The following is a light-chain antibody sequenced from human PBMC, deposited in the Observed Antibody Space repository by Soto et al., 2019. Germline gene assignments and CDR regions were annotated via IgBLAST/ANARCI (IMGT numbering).Light chain of an antibody. CDR1: SSDVGGYNF. V-gene: IGLV2-14*03. CDR2: DVT. J-gene: IGLJ2*01. CDR3: SSYTNRNTLV. Sequence: QSVLTQPASVSGSPGQSITISCTGTSSDVGGYNFVSWYQQHPGKAPQLMIYDVTNRPSGVSTRFSGSKSGNTPSLTISGLHAEDEADYYCSSYTNRNTLVFGGGTELTVL.